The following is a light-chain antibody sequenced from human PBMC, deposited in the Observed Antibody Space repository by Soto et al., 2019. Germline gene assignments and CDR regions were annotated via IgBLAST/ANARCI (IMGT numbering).Light chain of an antibody. J-gene: IGLJ2*01. CDR1: SSDVGGYNF. V-gene: IGLV2-14*01. CDR3: SSYSNSGTLVL. CDR2: EVS. Sequence: QSALTQPASVSGSPGQSITISCTGTSSDVGGYNFVSWYQHHPGKAPKLIIYEVSNRPSGVSSRFSASKSGNTASLTIFGLQAEDEADYYCSSYSNSGTLVLFGGGTKLTVL.